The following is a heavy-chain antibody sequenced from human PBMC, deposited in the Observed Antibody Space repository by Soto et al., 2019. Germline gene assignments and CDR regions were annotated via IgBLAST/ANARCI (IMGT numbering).Heavy chain of an antibody. V-gene: IGHV1-3*01. J-gene: IGHJ2*01. D-gene: IGHD2-8*01. CDR2: VNAGNGNT. Sequence: CGRQAPGQRLEWMGWVNAGNGNTKYSQKFQGRVTITRDTSASTAYMELSSLRSEDTAVYYCARQANRYFDLWGRGTLVTVSS. CDR3: ARQANRYFDL.